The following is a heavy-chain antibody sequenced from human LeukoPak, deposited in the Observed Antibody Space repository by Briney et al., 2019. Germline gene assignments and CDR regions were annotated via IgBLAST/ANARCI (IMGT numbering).Heavy chain of an antibody. J-gene: IGHJ4*02. CDR3: ASASGIAVAGTFHFDY. CDR1: GYTFTSYG. Sequence: ASVKVSCKASGYTFTSYGISWVRQAPGQGLEWMGWISAYDGNTNYAQKFQGRVTMTRDTSISTAYMELSRLRSDDTAVYYCASASGIAVAGTFHFDYWGQGTLVTVSS. D-gene: IGHD6-19*01. CDR2: ISAYDGNT. V-gene: IGHV1-18*01.